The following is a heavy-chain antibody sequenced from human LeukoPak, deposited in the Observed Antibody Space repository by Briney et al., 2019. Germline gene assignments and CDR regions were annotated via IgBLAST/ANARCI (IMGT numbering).Heavy chain of an antibody. CDR3: ARGTFYYGGNPPVIDY. CDR2: IYTSGST. J-gene: IGHJ4*02. Sequence: SETLSLTCTVSGGSISSGSYYWSWIRQPAVKGLEWIGRIYTSGSTNYNPSLKSRVTISVDTSKNQFSLKLSSVTAADTAVYYCARGTFYYGGNPPVIDYWGQGTLVTVSP. V-gene: IGHV4-61*02. CDR1: GGSISSGSYY. D-gene: IGHD4-23*01.